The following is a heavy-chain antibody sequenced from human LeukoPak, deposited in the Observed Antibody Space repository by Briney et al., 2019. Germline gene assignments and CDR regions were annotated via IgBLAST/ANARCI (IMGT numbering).Heavy chain of an antibody. D-gene: IGHD5-18*01. CDR1: GFTVSRNY. Sequence: GGSLRLSCAASGFTVSRNYMSWVRQAPGNGLEWVSLIYSGGSTYYADSVKGRFTISRDNSKNTLYLQMNSLRAEDTAVYYCASLGYMGMGFDYWGQGTLVTVSS. CDR3: ASLGYMGMGFDY. CDR2: IYSGGST. J-gene: IGHJ4*02. V-gene: IGHV3-53*01.